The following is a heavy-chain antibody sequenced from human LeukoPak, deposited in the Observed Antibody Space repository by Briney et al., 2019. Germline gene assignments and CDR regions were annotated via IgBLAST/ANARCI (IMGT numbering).Heavy chain of an antibody. CDR1: GFTFSNYA. J-gene: IGHJ4*02. CDR3: AITGKVGPYSSSWYFDY. Sequence: PGGSLRLSCAASGFTFSNYAMSWVRQAPGKGLEWVSAISGSGGSTYYADSVKGRFTISRDNSKNTLYLQMNSLRAEDTAVYYCAITGKVGPYSSSWYFDYWGQGTLVTVSS. D-gene: IGHD6-13*01. CDR2: ISGSGGST. V-gene: IGHV3-23*01.